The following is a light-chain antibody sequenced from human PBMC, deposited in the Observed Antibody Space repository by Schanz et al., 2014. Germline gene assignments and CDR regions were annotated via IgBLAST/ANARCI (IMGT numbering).Light chain of an antibody. Sequence: EIVLTQSPATLSLSPGERATLSCRASQSVSSYLAWYQQKPGQAPRLLIYDASNRATGIPARFSGSGSGTDFTLTISSLEPEDFAVYYCQHYASSPFTFGPGTTVDVK. CDR2: DAS. J-gene: IGKJ3*01. CDR3: QHYASSPFT. V-gene: IGKV3-11*01. CDR1: QSVSSY.